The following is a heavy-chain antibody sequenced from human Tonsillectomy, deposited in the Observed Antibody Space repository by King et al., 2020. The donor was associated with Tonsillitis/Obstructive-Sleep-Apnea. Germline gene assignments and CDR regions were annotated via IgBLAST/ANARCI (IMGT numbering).Heavy chain of an antibody. J-gene: IGHJ4*02. Sequence: QLQESGPGLVRPSETLSLTCTVSGGSISSSTYYWGWIRQPPGKGLEWIGSIYYSGTTYYNPSLKSRVTISVDTSKNQFSLKLSSVTAADTTLYYCASHIGGGASYYFDYWGQGSLVTVSS. CDR2: IYYSGTT. D-gene: IGHD3-16*01. V-gene: IGHV4-39*01. CDR1: GGSISSSTYY. CDR3: ASHIGGGASYYFDY.